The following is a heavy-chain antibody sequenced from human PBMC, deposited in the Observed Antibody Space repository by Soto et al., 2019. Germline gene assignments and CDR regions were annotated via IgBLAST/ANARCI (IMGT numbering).Heavy chain of an antibody. J-gene: IGHJ4*02. CDR2: IYYSGST. CDR1: GGSISSSSYY. V-gene: IGHV4-39*01. CDR3: ARLVYDSSGYRRG. D-gene: IGHD3-22*01. Sequence: PSETLSLTCTVSGGSISSSSYYWGWIRQPPGKGLEWIGSIYYSGSTYYNPSLKSRVTISVDTSKNQFSLKLSPVTAADTAVYYGARLVYDSSGYRRGWGEGTLVTVSS.